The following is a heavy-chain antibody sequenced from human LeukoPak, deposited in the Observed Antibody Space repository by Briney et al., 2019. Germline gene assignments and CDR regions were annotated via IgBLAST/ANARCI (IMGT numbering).Heavy chain of an antibody. CDR1: GDSFIGSY. D-gene: IGHD3-22*01. V-gene: IGHV4-59*01. CDR3: ARRRYFDSTGYNPTYYFDN. Sequence: PSATLSLTCTVSGDSFIGSYWCRIRQAPGKGLEWIGYIYYAVDTNYNPSLQSRVTISADTSKKQFSLRLTSVTAADTAVYYCARRRYFDSTGYNPTYYFDNWGQGLLVTVSS. J-gene: IGHJ4*02. CDR2: IYYAVDT.